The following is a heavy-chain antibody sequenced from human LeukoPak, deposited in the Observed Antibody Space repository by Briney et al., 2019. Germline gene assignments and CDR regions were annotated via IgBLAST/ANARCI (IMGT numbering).Heavy chain of an antibody. CDR1: GFTFSSYA. Sequence: PGGSLRLSCAASGFTFSSYAMSWVRQAPGKGLEWVGRIKSKTDGGTTDYAAPVKGRFTISRDDSKNTLYLQMNSLKTEDTAVYYCTTVSTLLRYFDWLFPHDAFDIWGQGTMVTVSS. V-gene: IGHV3-15*01. CDR3: TTVSTLLRYFDWLFPHDAFDI. D-gene: IGHD3-9*01. J-gene: IGHJ3*02. CDR2: IKSKTDGGTT.